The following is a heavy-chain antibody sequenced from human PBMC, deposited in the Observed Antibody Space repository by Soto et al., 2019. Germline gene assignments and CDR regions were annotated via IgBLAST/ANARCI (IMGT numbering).Heavy chain of an antibody. CDR1: GGSISSGGYY. CDR3: ARSVFP. CDR2: IYYSGST. Sequence: QVQLQESGPGLVKPSQTLSLTCTVSGGSISSGGYYWTLIRQHPGKGLEWIGYIYYSGSTYYNPSLKSRVTIEVDTSKIQYSRKLTSVTAADTAVYYCARSVFPGGYGTVVTVSP. J-gene: IGHJ5*02. V-gene: IGHV4-31*03.